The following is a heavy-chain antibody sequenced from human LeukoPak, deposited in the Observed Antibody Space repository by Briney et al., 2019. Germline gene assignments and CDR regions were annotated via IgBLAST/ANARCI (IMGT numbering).Heavy chain of an antibody. Sequence: PSETLSLTCTVSGGSISSGYWSWIRQSPGKGLEWIGYIYYSGTTSYNPSLKSRVTISLDTSKNQFSLKLSSVTAADTAVYYCARGANWGSPDYWGQGTLVTVSS. D-gene: IGHD7-27*01. V-gene: IGHV4-59*01. CDR3: ARGANWGSPDY. CDR2: IYYSGTT. J-gene: IGHJ4*02. CDR1: GGSISSGY.